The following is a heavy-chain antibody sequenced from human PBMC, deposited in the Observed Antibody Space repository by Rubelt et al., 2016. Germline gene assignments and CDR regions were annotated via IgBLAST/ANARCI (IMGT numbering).Heavy chain of an antibody. CDR2: IYYSGST. CDR3: ARGLYYYGMDV. V-gene: IGHV4-59*08. CDR1: GGSISSYY. J-gene: IGHJ6*02. Sequence: QVQLQESGPGLVKPSETLSLTCTVSGGSISSYYWSWIRQPPGKGLEWIGYIYYSGSTNYNPSLKSRVTISVDTSKNQFSLKLSSVTAADTAVYYCARGLYYYGMDVWGQGTTVTVSS.